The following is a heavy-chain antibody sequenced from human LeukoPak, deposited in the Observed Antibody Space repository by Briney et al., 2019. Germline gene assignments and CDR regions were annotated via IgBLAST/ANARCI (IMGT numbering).Heavy chain of an antibody. Sequence: GGSLRLSCAASGFTFSSYAMSWVRQAPGKGLEWVSAISGSGGSTYYADSVKGRFTISGDNSKNTLYLQMNSLRAEDTAVYYCARPIAAAGTRSSYFDYWGQGTLVTVSS. J-gene: IGHJ4*02. V-gene: IGHV3-23*01. CDR1: GFTFSSYA. CDR2: ISGSGGST. CDR3: ARPIAAAGTRSSYFDY. D-gene: IGHD6-13*01.